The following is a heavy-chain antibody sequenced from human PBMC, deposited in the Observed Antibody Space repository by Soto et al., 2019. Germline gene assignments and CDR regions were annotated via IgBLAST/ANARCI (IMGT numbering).Heavy chain of an antibody. D-gene: IGHD4-17*01. CDR3: ARGRYGDY. J-gene: IGHJ4*02. CDR1: GYIFNSYG. Sequence: QAHLVQSGPEVKKPGASVKVSCKGSGYIFNSYGIAWVRQAPGQGLGWMGWISAHNGQTEYAQKFQGRVTVTRDTSTSTAYLELRSLRSDDTALYYCARGRYGDYWGQGALVTVSS. CDR2: ISAHNGQT. V-gene: IGHV1-18*01.